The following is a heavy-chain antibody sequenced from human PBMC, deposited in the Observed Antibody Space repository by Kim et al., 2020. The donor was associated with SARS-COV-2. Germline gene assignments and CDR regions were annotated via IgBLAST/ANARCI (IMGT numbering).Heavy chain of an antibody. CDR3: ARDPPYGSGNYDY. CDR2: IYYSGST. J-gene: IGHJ4*02. Sequence: SETLSLTCTVSGRSVNSGDYYWSWIRQPPGKGLEWIGYIYYSGSTYYNPSLKSRVTISVDTSRNQFSLKLSSVTAADTAVYYCARDPPYGSGNYDYWGQGTLVTVSS. D-gene: IGHD3-10*01. CDR1: GRSVNSGDYY. V-gene: IGHV4-30-4*01.